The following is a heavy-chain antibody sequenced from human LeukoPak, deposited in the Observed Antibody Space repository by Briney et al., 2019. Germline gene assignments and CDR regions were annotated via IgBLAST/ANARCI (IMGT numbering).Heavy chain of an antibody. J-gene: IGHJ5*02. CDR3: ARNYYGSGSYYERFDP. CDR2: ISSSGSTI. V-gene: IGHV3-11*04. Sequence: GGSLRLSCAASGFTFSDYYMSWIRQAPGKGLEWVSYISSSGSTIYYADSVKGRFTISRDNAKNSLYLQMNSLRAEDTAVYYCARNYYGSGSYYERFDPWGQGTLVTVSS. CDR1: GFTFSDYY. D-gene: IGHD3-10*01.